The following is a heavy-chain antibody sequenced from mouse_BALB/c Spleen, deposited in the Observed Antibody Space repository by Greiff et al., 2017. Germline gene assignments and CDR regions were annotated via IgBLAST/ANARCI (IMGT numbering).Heavy chain of an antibody. Sequence: EVQLQQSGPELMQPGASVKISCKASGYSFTSYYMHWVKQSHGKSLEWIGYIDPFNGGTSYNQKFKGKATLTVDKSSSTAYMHLSSLTSEDSAVYYCARDWPAWFAYWGQGTLVTVSA. CDR2: IDPFNGGT. CDR1: GYSFTSYY. V-gene: IGHV1S135*01. CDR3: ARDWPAWFAY. J-gene: IGHJ3*01. D-gene: IGHD4-1*01.